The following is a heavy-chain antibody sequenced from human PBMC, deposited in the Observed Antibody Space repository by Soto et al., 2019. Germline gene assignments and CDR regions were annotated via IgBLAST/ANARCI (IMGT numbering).Heavy chain of an antibody. J-gene: IGHJ4*02. CDR1: GFTFDSHA. D-gene: IGHD3-9*01. Sequence: PGGSLRLSCAASGFTFDSHAMNWVRQAPGKGPEWVSAISGSGGSTKYADSVKGRFTISRDNSKNTLYLQMNSLRAEDTAVYFCAKDFRYYDILPGFHPATFDYWGQGTLVTVSS. CDR3: AKDFRYYDILPGFHPATFDY. CDR2: ISGSGGST. V-gene: IGHV3-23*01.